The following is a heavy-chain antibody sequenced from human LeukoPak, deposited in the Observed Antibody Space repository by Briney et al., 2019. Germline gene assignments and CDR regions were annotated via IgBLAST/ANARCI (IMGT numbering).Heavy chain of an antibody. CDR1: GFTFSSYA. V-gene: IGHV3-23*01. Sequence: PGGSLRLSCAASGFTFSSYAMSWVRHAPGKGLEWVSGISASGGSTYYADSVKGRFTISRDNSKNTLYLQMNSLRAEDTAVYYCAKGDSSGYYLCPFDYWGQGTLVTVSS. CDR2: ISASGGST. J-gene: IGHJ4*02. D-gene: IGHD3-22*01. CDR3: AKGDSSGYYLCPFDY.